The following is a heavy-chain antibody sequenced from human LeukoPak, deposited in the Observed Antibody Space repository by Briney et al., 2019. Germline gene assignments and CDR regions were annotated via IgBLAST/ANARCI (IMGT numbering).Heavy chain of an antibody. CDR2: IYYSGST. CDR1: GGSISSGSYY. D-gene: IGHD3-9*01. CDR3: ASSSYYDILTGYYFDY. J-gene: IGHJ4*02. V-gene: IGHV4-30-4*01. Sequence: SETLSLTCTVSGGSISSGSYYWSWIRQPPGKGLEWIGYIYYSGSTYYNPSLKSRVTISVDTSKNQFSLKLSSVTAADTAVYYCASSSYYDILTGYYFDYWGRGTLVTVSS.